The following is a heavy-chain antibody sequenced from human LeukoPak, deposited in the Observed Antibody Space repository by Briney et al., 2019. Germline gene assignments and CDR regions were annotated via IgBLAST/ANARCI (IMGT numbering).Heavy chain of an antibody. V-gene: IGHV4-4*02. CDR3: ARTHCEGDCFSAIRY. J-gene: IGHJ4*02. Sequence: PSGTLSLTCAVSGGSISSSNWWSWVRQPPGKGLEWIGYIYYSGSTNYNPSLKSRVTISVDTSKNEFSLKVRSVTAADTAVYFCARTHCEGDCFSAIRYWGQGTPVTVSS. CDR1: GGSISSSNW. CDR2: IYYSGST. D-gene: IGHD2-21*02.